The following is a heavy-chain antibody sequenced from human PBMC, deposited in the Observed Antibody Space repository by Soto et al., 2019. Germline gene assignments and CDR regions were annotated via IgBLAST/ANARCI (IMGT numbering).Heavy chain of an antibody. D-gene: IGHD1-1*01. CDR1: GASISGFY. J-gene: IGHJ5*02. CDR2: IYDTGTT. V-gene: IGHV4-4*07. CDR3: VRDGTKTLRDWFDP. Sequence: SETLSLTCTVSGASISGFYWRWIRKSAGKGLEWIGRIYDTGTTDYNPSLKSRVMMSVDTSKKQFSLKLRSVTAADTAVYYCVRDGTKTLRDWFDPWGQGISVTVAS.